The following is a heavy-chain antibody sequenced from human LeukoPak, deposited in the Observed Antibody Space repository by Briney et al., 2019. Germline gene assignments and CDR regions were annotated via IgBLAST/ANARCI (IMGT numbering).Heavy chain of an antibody. Sequence: PGGSLRLSCAASGFTFSSYAMSWVRQAPGKGLKWVSAISGSGGSTYYADSVKGRFTISRDNSKNTLYLQMNSLRAEDTAVYYCAKWSGYDILTGYYGGFDYWGQGTLVTVSS. D-gene: IGHD3-9*01. CDR3: AKWSGYDILTGYYGGFDY. V-gene: IGHV3-23*01. CDR1: GFTFSSYA. CDR2: ISGSGGST. J-gene: IGHJ4*02.